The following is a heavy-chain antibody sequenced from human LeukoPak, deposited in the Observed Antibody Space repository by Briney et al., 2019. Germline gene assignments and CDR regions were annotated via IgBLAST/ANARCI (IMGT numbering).Heavy chain of an antibody. CDR2: ISGSGGST. Sequence: GGSLRLSCAASGLAFSSYAMSWVRQAPGTGLEWVSAISGSGGSTYYADSVKGRFTISRDNSKNTLFLQMNSLRAEDTAVYYCAKARDYGDSDLDYWGQGTLVTVSS. V-gene: IGHV3-23*01. CDR1: GLAFSSYA. J-gene: IGHJ4*02. CDR3: AKARDYGDSDLDY. D-gene: IGHD4-17*01.